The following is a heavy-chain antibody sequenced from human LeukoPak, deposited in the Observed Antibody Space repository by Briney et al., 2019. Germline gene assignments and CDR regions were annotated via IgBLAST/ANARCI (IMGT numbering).Heavy chain of an antibody. CDR1: GGSFSGYH. CDR2: INHSGST. Sequence: PSETLSLTCAVYGGSFSGYHWSWIRQPPGKGLEWIGEINHSGSTNYNPSLKSRVTISVDTSKNQFSLKLSSVTAADTAVYYCARGSIAARPFDYWGQGTLVTVSS. D-gene: IGHD6-6*01. CDR3: ARGSIAARPFDY. V-gene: IGHV4-34*01. J-gene: IGHJ4*02.